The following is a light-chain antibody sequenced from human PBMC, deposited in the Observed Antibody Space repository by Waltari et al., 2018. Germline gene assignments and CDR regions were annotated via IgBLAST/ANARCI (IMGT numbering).Light chain of an antibody. V-gene: IGLV2-23*01. CDR3: FSYADGRSLV. J-gene: IGLJ2*01. CDR2: EGT. CDR1: TTDLGSSTL. Sequence: QSALTQPASVSGSPGQSITISCTGSTTDLGSSTLVSGYHHHPDKAPKLLVYEGTERPTGTSPHFSGSKSGNTASLTISNRQAEDEADYYCFSYADGRSLVFGGGTKLTVL.